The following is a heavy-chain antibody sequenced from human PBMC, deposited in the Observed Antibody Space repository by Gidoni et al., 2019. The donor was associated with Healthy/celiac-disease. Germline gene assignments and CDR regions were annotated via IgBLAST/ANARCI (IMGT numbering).Heavy chain of an antibody. D-gene: IGHD6-19*01. J-gene: IGHJ5*02. CDR3: ARHKEIAVAA. Sequence: QLQLQESGPGLVKPSETLSLTWTVSGSSISSSSYYWGWIRQPPGKGLEWIGSIYYSGSTYYNPSRKSRVTISVDTSKNQFSLKLSSVTDADTAVYDCARHKEIAVAAWGQGTLVTVSS. CDR1: GSSISSSSYY. CDR2: IYYSGST. V-gene: IGHV4-39*01.